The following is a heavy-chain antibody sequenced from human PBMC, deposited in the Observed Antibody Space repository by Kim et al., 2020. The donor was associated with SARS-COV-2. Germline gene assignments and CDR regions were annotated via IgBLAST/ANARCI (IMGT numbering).Heavy chain of an antibody. Sequence: GSTSYADSVKGRFTSSRDNSKNTLYLQMNSLRAEDTAVYYCAKDPLHFDYWGQGTLVTVSS. CDR3: AKDPLHFDY. V-gene: IGHV3-23*01. J-gene: IGHJ4*02. CDR2: GST.